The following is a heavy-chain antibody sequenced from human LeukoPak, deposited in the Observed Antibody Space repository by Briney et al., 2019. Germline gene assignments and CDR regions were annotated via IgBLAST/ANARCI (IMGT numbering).Heavy chain of an antibody. CDR2: IKPDGSEE. J-gene: IGHJ4*02. Sequence: GGSLRLSCAASGFAFSSYYMKWVRQAPGTGLEWVANIKPDGSEENYVDSVRGRFTISRDNAKNSVYLQMNSLRADDTALYYCVRGHYADYTSQGTLVTVSS. V-gene: IGHV3-7*01. CDR1: GFAFSSYY. CDR3: VRGHYADY.